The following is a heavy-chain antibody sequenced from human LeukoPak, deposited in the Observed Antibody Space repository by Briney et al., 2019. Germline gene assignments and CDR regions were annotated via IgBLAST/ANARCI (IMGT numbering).Heavy chain of an antibody. V-gene: IGHV3-23*01. CDR2: ISGNGGST. CDR1: GFTFSSYA. CDR3: AKDPVSDWGAFDI. J-gene: IGHJ3*02. Sequence: GGSLRLSCAASGFTFSSYAMSWVRQAPGKGLEWVSAISGNGGSTYYAGSVKGRFTISRDNSKNTLYLQMNSLRAEDTAVYYCAKDPVSDWGAFDIWGQGTMVTVSS. D-gene: IGHD2-21*02.